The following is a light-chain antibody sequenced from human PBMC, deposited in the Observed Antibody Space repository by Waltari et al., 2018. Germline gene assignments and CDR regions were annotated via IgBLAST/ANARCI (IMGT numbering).Light chain of an antibody. J-gene: IGKJ2*01. CDR2: AAS. CDR3: QHSYSTPPT. V-gene: IGKV1-39*01. CDR1: QSISSY. Sequence: DIQMTQSPSSLSASVGDRVTITCRASQSISSYLNWYQQKPGKAPKLLLYAASTLQSGVPSRFSGSGSGTDFTLTISSLQPEDFATYYCQHSYSTPPTFGPGTKLEIK.